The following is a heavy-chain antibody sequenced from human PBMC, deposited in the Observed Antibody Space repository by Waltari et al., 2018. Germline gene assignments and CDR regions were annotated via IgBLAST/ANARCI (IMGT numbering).Heavy chain of an antibody. CDR2: IDWDDDE. CDR3: ARTYDSSAYYFGYFDY. D-gene: IGHD3-22*01. CDR1: GFSLSTSGMC. Sequence: QVTLRESGPALVKPTQTLTLTCTFSGFSLSTSGMCVSWIRQPPGKALEWLARIDWDDDEYYSTSLQTRLTISKDTSKNQVVLTMTNMDPVDTATYYCARTYDSSAYYFGYFDYWGQGTLVTVSS. V-gene: IGHV2-70*15. J-gene: IGHJ4*02.